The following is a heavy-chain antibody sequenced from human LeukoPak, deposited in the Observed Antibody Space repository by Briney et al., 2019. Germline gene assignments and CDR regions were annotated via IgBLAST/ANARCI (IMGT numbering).Heavy chain of an antibody. CDR2: IYHSGST. J-gene: IGHJ4*02. CDR1: GGSISSGGYY. V-gene: IGHV4-30-2*02. D-gene: IGHD3-10*01. CDR3: ARLRDYYGSGSYFDY. Sequence: SETLSLTCTVSGGSISSGGYYWSWIRQPPGKGLEWIGYIYHSGSTYYNPSLKSRVTISVDTSKNQFSLKLSSVTAADTAVYYCARLRDYYGSGSYFDYWGQGTLVTVSS.